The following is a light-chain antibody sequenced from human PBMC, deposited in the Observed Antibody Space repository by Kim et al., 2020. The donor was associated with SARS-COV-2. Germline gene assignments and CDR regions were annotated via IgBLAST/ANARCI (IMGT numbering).Light chain of an antibody. J-gene: IGKJ2*01. CDR2: WAS. Sequence: SASVGDRVTITCRASQSISRYLAWYQQKPGKAPKLLIYWASSLESGVPSRFSGSGSGTEFTLTISSLQPDDFATYYCQQYNNYPYTFAQGTKLEI. CDR1: QSISRY. V-gene: IGKV1-5*03. CDR3: QQYNNYPYT.